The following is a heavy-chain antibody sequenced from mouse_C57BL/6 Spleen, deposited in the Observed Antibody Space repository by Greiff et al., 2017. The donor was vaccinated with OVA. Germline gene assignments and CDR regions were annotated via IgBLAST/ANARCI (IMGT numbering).Heavy chain of an antibody. CDR1: GYTFTSYW. CDR3: AREVTTGNWYFDV. V-gene: IGHV1-59*01. J-gene: IGHJ1*03. D-gene: IGHD1-1*01. CDR2: IDPSDSYT. Sequence: QVQLQQPGAELVRPGTSVKLSCKASGYTFTSYWMHWVKQRPGQGLEWIGVIDPSDSYTNYNQKFKGKATLTVDTSSSTAYMQLSSLTSEDSAVYDCAREVTTGNWYFDVWGTGTTVTVSS.